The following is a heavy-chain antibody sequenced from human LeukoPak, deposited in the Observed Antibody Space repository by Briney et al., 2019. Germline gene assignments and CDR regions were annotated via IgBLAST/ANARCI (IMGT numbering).Heavy chain of an antibody. J-gene: IGHJ3*02. CDR3: ARTPPNYSGDASDI. CDR1: GFTFSSYW. CDR2: IKQDGSER. D-gene: IGHD5-24*01. V-gene: IGHV3-7*01. Sequence: TGGSLRLSCAASGFTFSSYWMSWVRQAPGKGLEWVANIKQDGSERYYVDSVKGRFTLSRDNAKNSLYLQMNSLRAEDTAVYYCARTPPNYSGDASDIWGQGTMVTVSS.